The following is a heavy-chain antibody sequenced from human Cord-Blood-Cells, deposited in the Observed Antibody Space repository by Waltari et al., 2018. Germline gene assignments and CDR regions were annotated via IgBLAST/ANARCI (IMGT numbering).Heavy chain of an antibody. CDR3: ARRPRDGYYFDY. CDR1: GGAISSSSYY. J-gene: IGHJ4*02. Sequence: QLQLQESGPGLVKPSETLSLTCTVSGGAISSSSYYWGWIRQPPGKGLEWIGSIYYSGSTYYNPSLKSRVTISVDTSKNQFSLKRSSVTAADTAVYYCARRPRDGYYFDYWGQGTLVTVSS. V-gene: IGHV4-39*01. D-gene: IGHD3-10*01. CDR2: IYYSGST.